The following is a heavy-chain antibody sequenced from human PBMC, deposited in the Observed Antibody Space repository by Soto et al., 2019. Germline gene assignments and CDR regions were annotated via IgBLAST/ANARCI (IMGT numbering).Heavy chain of an antibody. Sequence: LESGGGLVQPGGSLTLSCAASRFTFSDFAMNWVRQAPGKGLEWVSSIHGTGSGTYYADSVKGRFTISRDNSKNTLYLQLDSLRDEDKAVYFCAKDAVPYNGKWDWFDSWGQGTLVIVSS. J-gene: IGHJ5*01. D-gene: IGHD1-20*01. CDR3: AKDAVPYNGKWDWFDS. CDR1: RFTFSDFA. V-gene: IGHV3-23*01. CDR2: IHGTGSGT.